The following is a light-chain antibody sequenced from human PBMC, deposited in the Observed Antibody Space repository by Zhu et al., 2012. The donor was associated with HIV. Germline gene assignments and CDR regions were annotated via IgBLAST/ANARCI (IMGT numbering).Light chain of an antibody. CDR3: QQLNTYPLFT. Sequence: VCITCRASESVSKYLAWYQQKPGKAPKLLIYDASTLQSGVPSTFSGSGSGTEFTLTISSLQPEDFAIYYCQQLNTYPLFTFGPGTKVDIK. J-gene: IGKJ3*01. V-gene: IGKV1-9*01. CDR1: ESVSKY. CDR2: DAS.